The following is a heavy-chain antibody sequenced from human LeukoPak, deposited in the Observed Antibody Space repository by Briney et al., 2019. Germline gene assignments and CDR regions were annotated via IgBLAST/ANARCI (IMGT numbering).Heavy chain of an antibody. CDR1: GFTVSSTS. Sequence: GGSLRLSCAASGFTVSSTSMSWVRQAPGKGLEWVSVIYSGGNTYYADSGKGRFTISRDNSKNTLYLQMNSLRAEDTAVYYCARDTLYSSSWYYFDYWGQGTLVTVSS. J-gene: IGHJ4*02. CDR3: ARDTLYSSSWYYFDY. D-gene: IGHD6-13*01. CDR2: IYSGGNT. V-gene: IGHV3-66*01.